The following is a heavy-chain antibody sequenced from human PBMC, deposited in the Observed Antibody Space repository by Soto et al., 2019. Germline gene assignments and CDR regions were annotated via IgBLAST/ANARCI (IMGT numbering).Heavy chain of an antibody. CDR3: ARPMYDVYGPYYYYMDV. V-gene: IGHV1-8*01. CDR2: MNPNSGNT. CDR1: GYTFTSYD. D-gene: IGHD3-3*01. J-gene: IGHJ6*03. Sequence: ASVKVSCKASGYTFTSYDINWVRQATGQGLEWMGWMNPNSGNTGYAQKFQGRVTMTRNTSISTAYMELSSLRSEDTAVYYCARPMYDVYGPYYYYMDVWGKGTTVTVSS.